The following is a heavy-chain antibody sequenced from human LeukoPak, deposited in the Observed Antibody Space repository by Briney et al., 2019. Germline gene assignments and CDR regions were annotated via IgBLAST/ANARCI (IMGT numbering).Heavy chain of an antibody. D-gene: IGHD3-9*01. CDR3: ARHRGDDILTGYYYYFDY. CDR2: IYPGDSDT. V-gene: IGHV5-51*01. Sequence: GESLKISCKGSGYSFTSYWIGWVRQMPGKGLEWMGIIYPGDSDTRYSPSFQGQVTISADKSISTAYLQWSSLKASDTAMYYCARHRGDDILTGYYYYFDYRGQGTLVTVSS. J-gene: IGHJ4*02. CDR1: GYSFTSYW.